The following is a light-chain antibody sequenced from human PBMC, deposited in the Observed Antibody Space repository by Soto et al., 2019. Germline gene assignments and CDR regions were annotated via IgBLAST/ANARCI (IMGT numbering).Light chain of an antibody. Sequence: DIQMTQSPSSLSASVGDRVTITCQASQDIDNYLNWYQQKPGQAPKLLIYDASNLETGVPSRFSGRGSGTDFTFTISSLQPEDVATYYCQLYGKLPPYTFDQGTKLELK. CDR3: QLYGKLPPYT. CDR2: DAS. CDR1: QDIDNY. J-gene: IGKJ2*01. V-gene: IGKV1-33*01.